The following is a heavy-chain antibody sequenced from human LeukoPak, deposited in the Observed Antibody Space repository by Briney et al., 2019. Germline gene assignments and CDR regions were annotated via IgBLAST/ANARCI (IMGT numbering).Heavy chain of an antibody. V-gene: IGHV3-74*01. CDR1: GFTFRSYW. CDR2: INGDGSNT. D-gene: IGHD3-10*01. Sequence: GGSLRLSCAASGFTFRSYWMHWVRQTPGKGLVWVSRINGDGSNTTYAESVKGRFTTSRDTAKNTLYLQMISLRADDTAVYYCARGSGSYSSDAFDIWGQGTMVTVSS. CDR3: ARGSGSYSSDAFDI. J-gene: IGHJ3*02.